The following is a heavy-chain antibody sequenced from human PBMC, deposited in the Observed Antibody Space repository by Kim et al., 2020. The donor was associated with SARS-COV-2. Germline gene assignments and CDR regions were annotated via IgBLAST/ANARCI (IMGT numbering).Heavy chain of an antibody. V-gene: IGHV4-34*01. D-gene: IGHD2-15*01. CDR1: GGSFSGYY. J-gene: IGHJ2*01. Sequence: SETLSLTCAVYGGSFSGYYWSWIRQPPGKGLEWIGEINHSGSTNYNPSLKSRVTISVDTSKNQFSLKLSSVTAADTAVYYCARRLRCSGGSCYYWYFDLWGRGTLVTVSS. CDR3: ARRLRCSGGSCYYWYFDL. CDR2: INHSGST.